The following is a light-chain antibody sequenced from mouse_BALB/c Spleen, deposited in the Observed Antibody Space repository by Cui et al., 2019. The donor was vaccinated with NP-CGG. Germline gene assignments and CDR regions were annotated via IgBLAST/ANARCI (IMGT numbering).Light chain of an antibody. J-gene: IGLJ1*01. Sequence: QAVVTQESALTTSPGETVTLTCRSSTGAVTTSKYPNWVQEKPDHLFTGLIGSTNNRAPGVPARFSGSLIGDKAALTITGAQTENEAIYFCALWYSNHWVFGGGTKLTVL. CDR2: STN. V-gene: IGLV1*01. CDR1: TGAVTTSKY. CDR3: ALWYSNHWV.